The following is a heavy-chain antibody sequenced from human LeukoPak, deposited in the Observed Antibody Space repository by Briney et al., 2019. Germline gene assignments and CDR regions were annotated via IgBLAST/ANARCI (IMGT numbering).Heavy chain of an antibody. CDR1: GFTFDDYA. J-gene: IGHJ4*02. Sequence: GGSLRLSCAASGFTFDDYAMHWVRQAPGEGLEWVSGISWNSGSIGYADSVKGRFTISRDNAKNSLYLQMNSLRAEDTALYYCAKDVGYSGYDSLGRYYFDYWGQGTLVTVSS. D-gene: IGHD5-12*01. CDR3: AKDVGYSGYDSLGRYYFDY. CDR2: ISWNSGSI. V-gene: IGHV3-9*01.